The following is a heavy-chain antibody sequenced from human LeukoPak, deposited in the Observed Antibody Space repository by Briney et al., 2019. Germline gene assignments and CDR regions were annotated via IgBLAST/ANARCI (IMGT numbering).Heavy chain of an antibody. D-gene: IGHD6-19*01. CDR1: GFTFSTYG. J-gene: IGHJ4*02. V-gene: IGHV3-30*03. CDR3: ARPAVAGLRAGGYDY. CDR2: TAFNGSNNDYVT. Sequence: PGGSLRLSCAASGFTFSTYGMHWVRQAPGKGLEWVAVTAFNGSNNDYVTSYANSVKGRFTISRDNAKNTLYLQMNSLRVEDTAVYYCARPAVAGLRAGGYDYWGQGTLVTVSS.